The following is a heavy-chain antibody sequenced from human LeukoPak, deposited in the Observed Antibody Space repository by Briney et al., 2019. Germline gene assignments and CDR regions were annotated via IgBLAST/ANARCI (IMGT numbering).Heavy chain of an antibody. J-gene: IGHJ4*02. CDR2: INPSGGST. Sequence: GASVKVSCKASGYTFTSYYMHWVRQAPGQGLEWMGIINPSGGSTSYAQKFQGRVTMTRDTSTSTVYMELSSLRSEDTAVYYCARTHDSSGYRVEVWAYWGQGTLVTVSS. CDR1: GYTFTSYY. D-gene: IGHD3-22*01. V-gene: IGHV1-46*01. CDR3: ARTHDSSGYRVEVWAY.